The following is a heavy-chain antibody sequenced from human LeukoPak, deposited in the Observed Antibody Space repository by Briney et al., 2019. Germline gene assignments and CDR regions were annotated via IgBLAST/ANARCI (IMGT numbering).Heavy chain of an antibody. Sequence: GGSLRLSCAASGFTFSSYGMHWVRQAPGKGLEWVAVISYDGSNKYYADSVKGRFTISRDNSKNTLYLQMNSLRAEDTAVYYCARVRRGIDFMITFRDFDYWGQGTLVTVSS. V-gene: IGHV3-30*19. CDR2: ISYDGSNK. CDR1: GFTFSSYG. D-gene: IGHD3-16*01. J-gene: IGHJ4*02. CDR3: ARVRRGIDFMITFRDFDY.